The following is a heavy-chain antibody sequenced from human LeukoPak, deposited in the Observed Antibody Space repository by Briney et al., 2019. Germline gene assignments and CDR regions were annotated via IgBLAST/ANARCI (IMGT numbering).Heavy chain of an antibody. CDR3: ARENSRTYYYYMDV. D-gene: IGHD5-18*01. J-gene: IGHJ6*03. CDR1: GGSISSGSYY. CDR2: IYSSGST. V-gene: IGHV4-61*02. Sequence: PSETLSLTCTVSGGSISSGSYYWSWIRQPAGKGLEWIGRIYSSGSTNYNPSLKRRVTISVDTSKNQFSLKLSSVTAADTAVYYCARENSRTYYYYMDVWGKGTTVIISS.